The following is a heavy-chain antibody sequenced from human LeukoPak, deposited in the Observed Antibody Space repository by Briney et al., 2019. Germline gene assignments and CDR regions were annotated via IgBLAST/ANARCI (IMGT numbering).Heavy chain of an antibody. J-gene: IGHJ3*02. CDR1: ASTFSRYA. CDR3: AGDPPGTPVGFDI. D-gene: IGHD3-10*01. V-gene: IGHV1-69*06. Sequence: SVKVSCKTSASTFSRYAISWVRQAPGQGPEWMGRITPMSATPSQTQWIQGRVTITADISTNTVYLDLSSLRSEDTALYFCAGDPPGTPVGFDIWGQGTMVTVSS. CDR2: ITPMSATP.